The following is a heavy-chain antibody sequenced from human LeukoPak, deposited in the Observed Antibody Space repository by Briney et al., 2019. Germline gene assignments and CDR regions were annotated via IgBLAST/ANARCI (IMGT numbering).Heavy chain of an antibody. Sequence: ASVKVSCKASGYIFIDYEINWVRQAPGQGLEWMGWMNPKSGDTGYEQKFQGGVTITRDSSISTVYMELSSLGSEDTALYYCGRGRYMDVWGKGTMVTVSS. V-gene: IGHV1-8*02. J-gene: IGHJ6*03. CDR1: GYIFIDYE. CDR2: MNPKSGDT. CDR3: GRGRYMDV.